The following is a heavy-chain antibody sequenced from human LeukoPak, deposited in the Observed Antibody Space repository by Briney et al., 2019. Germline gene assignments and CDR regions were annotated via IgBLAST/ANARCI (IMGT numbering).Heavy chain of an antibody. J-gene: IGHJ3*02. V-gene: IGHV4-61*02. CDR1: GGSISSGSYY. CDR2: IYTSGST. CDR3: ARENSSGYYFPDAFDI. Sequence: SQTPSLTCTVSGGSISSGSYYWSWIRQPAGKGLEWIGRIYTSGSTNYNPSLKSRVTISVDTSKNQFSLKLSSVTAADTAVYYCARENSSGYYFPDAFDIWGQGTMVTVSS. D-gene: IGHD3-22*01.